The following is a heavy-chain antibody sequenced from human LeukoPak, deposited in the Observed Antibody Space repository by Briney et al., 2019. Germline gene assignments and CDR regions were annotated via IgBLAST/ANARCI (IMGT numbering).Heavy chain of an antibody. J-gene: IGHJ6*03. Sequence: GGSLRLSCAASGFTFRSYSMNCVRQAPGKGLEWVSFISSSSSYIYYADSVKGRFTISRHNAKNSLYLQMNSLRAEDTAVYYCARDHDWDYMDVWGKGTTVTVSS. CDR2: ISSSSSYI. D-gene: IGHD3-9*01. V-gene: IGHV3-21*01. CDR1: GFTFRSYS. CDR3: ARDHDWDYMDV.